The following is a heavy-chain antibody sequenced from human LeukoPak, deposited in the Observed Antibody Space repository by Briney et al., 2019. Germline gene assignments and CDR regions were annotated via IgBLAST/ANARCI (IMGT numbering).Heavy chain of an antibody. D-gene: IGHD3-9*01. V-gene: IGHV3-48*02. CDR1: GFTFSSYS. Sequence: SGGSLRLSCAASGFTFSSYSMNWVRQAPGKGLEWVSYISSSSTIYYADSVKGRFTISRDNAKNSLYLQMNSLRDEDTAVYYCARDLTGPFDYWGQGTLVTVSS. CDR2: ISSSSTI. J-gene: IGHJ4*02. CDR3: ARDLTGPFDY.